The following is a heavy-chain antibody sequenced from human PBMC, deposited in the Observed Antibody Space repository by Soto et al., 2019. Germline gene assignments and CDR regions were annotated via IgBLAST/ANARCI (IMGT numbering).Heavy chain of an antibody. V-gene: IGHV3-30*18. Sequence: SLRLSCAASGFTFSSYGMHWVRQAPGKGLEWVAVVSYDGSNKYYADSVKGRFTISRDNSKNTMYLQMNSLRAEDTAVYYCAKDKTPYYHYYVVDVWGQGTTVTVSS. J-gene: IGHJ6*02. CDR1: GFTFSSYG. CDR3: AKDKTPYYHYYVVDV. CDR2: VSYDGSNK. D-gene: IGHD3-3*02.